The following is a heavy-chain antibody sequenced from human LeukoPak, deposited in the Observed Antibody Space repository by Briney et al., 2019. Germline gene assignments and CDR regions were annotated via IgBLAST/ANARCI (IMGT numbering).Heavy chain of an antibody. J-gene: IGHJ4*02. D-gene: IGHD2-15*01. CDR3: ASPGYCSGGSCYDY. CDR1: GYTFTSYY. CDR2: IIPIFGTA. V-gene: IGHV1-69*06. Sequence: GASVKVSCKASGYTFTSYYMHWVRQAPGQGLEWMGGIIPIFGTANCAQKFQGRVTITADKSTSTAYMELSSLRSEDTAVYYCASPGYCSGGSCYDYWGQGTLVTVSS.